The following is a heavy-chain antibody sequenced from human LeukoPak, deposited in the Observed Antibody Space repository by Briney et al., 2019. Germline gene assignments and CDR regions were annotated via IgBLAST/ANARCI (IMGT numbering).Heavy chain of an antibody. CDR2: ISGSGVST. V-gene: IGHV3-23*01. CDR3: AKQFNDYGDYVIQH. Sequence: GSLRLSCAASGFPFSTYAMSWVRQAPGKGLEWVSIISGSGVSTYYADSVKGRFTISRDNSKNTLYLQLKSLRAEDTAIYYCAKQFNDYGDYVIQHWGQGTLVIVSS. CDR1: GFPFSTYA. D-gene: IGHD4-17*01. J-gene: IGHJ1*01.